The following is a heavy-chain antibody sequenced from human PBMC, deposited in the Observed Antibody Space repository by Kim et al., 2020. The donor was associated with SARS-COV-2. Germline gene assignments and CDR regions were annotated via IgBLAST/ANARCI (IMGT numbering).Heavy chain of an antibody. V-gene: IGHV1-46*03. CDR2: INPSGDSI. CDR1: GYTFTSYY. CDR3: IRAANYFYYVMDV. Sequence: ASVKVSCKASGYTFTSYYLHWVRQAPGQGLEWMGIINPSGDSINYVQKFQGRVTMTRDTSTSTIYMELSSLRSEDTAVYYCIRAANYFYYVMDVWGQGTTVTVSS. J-gene: IGHJ6*02.